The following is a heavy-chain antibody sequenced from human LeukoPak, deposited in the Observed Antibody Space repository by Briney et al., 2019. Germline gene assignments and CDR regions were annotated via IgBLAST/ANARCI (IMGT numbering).Heavy chain of an antibody. D-gene: IGHD6-6*01. J-gene: IGHJ4*02. CDR3: AREYSSSSGRSFDY. V-gene: IGHV3-48*01. Sequence: GGSLRLSCAASGFTFSSYSMNWVRQAPGKGLEWVSYISSSSSNMYYADSAKGRFTISRDSAKNSLYLQMNSLRAEDTAVYYCAREYSSSSGRSFDYWGQGTLVIVSS. CDR2: ISSSSSNM. CDR1: GFTFSSYS.